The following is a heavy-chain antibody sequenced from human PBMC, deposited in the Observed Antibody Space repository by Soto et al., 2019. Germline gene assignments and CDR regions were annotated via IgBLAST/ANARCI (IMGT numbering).Heavy chain of an antibody. CDR2: IYHSGRT. CDR1: GGSMSNGYYY. CDR3: ARWVEVSLDYFDS. D-gene: IGHD1-20*01. J-gene: IGHJ4*02. Sequence: SETLSLTCTVSGGSMSNGYYYWSWVRQNPGKGLEWIGHIYHSGRTYYNPSLKSRVGILVDTSKNQFSLNLNSVTAADTAVYYCARWVEVSLDYFDSWGQGTPVTVS. V-gene: IGHV4-31*03.